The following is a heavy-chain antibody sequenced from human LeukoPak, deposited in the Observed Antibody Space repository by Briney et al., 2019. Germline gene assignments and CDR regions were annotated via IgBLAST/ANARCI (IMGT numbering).Heavy chain of an antibody. CDR2: IHYIGRT. V-gene: IGHV4-61*03. Sequence: SETLSLTGTVSGGSVSSGSYYGSWIRQPPGKGLEWIGYIHYIGRTNYNPSLKSRVTMSLDTSKNHFSLKLRSVTAADTAVYYCARVSPDTATDYGWFDPWGQGSLVTVSS. CDR3: ARVSPDTATDYGWFDP. J-gene: IGHJ5*02. CDR1: GGSVSSGSYY. D-gene: IGHD5-18*01.